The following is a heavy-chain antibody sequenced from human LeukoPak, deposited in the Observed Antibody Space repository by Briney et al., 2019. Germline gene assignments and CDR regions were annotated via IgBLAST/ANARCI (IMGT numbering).Heavy chain of an antibody. CDR3: ARSPWGITMIAEA. V-gene: IGHV3-53*01. J-gene: IGHJ5*02. CDR1: GFTVSNNY. Sequence: PGGSLRLSCAASGFTVSNNYMSWVRQAPGKGLEWVSVIYTGGTTYYADSVKGRFTISRDNSKNTLYLQMNSLRAEDTAVYYCARSPWGITMIAEAWDQGTLVTVSS. D-gene: IGHD3-22*01. CDR2: IYTGGTT.